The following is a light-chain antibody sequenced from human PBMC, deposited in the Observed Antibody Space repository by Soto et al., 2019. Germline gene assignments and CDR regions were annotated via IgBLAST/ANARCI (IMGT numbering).Light chain of an antibody. Sequence: EIVLTQSPGTLSLSPGERATLSCRASQSVSSSSLAWYHLKPGQPPRLLIYGASSRATGIPDRFSGSRSGTDFTLTISRLEPEDFAVYYCQHYGSLVLTFGGGTKVEIK. CDR3: QHYGSLVLT. CDR1: QSVSSSS. J-gene: IGKJ4*01. V-gene: IGKV3-20*01. CDR2: GAS.